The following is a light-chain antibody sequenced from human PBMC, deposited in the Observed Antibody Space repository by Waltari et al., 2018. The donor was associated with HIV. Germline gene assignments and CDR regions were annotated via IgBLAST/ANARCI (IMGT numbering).Light chain of an antibody. CDR2: EDS. J-gene: IGLJ2*01. CDR1: ALPKKY. V-gene: IGLV3-10*01. Sequence: SYELTQPPSVSVSPGQTARITCPGAALPKKYAYWYQQKSGQAPVLVIYEDSKRPSGIPERFSGSSSGTMATLTISGAQVEEEADYYCYSTDSSGNHRVFGGGTKLTVL. CDR3: YSTDSSGNHRV.